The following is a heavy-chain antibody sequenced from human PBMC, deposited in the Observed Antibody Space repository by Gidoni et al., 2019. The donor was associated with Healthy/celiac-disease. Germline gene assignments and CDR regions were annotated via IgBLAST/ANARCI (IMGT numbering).Heavy chain of an antibody. V-gene: IGHV3-21*01. Sequence: EVQLVESGGGLVKPGGSLRLSCAASGFTFSSYSMNWVRQAPGKGREWVSSSSSSSSYIYYADSVKGRFTISRDNAKNSLYLQMNSLRAEDTAVYYCARVAYDSSGYYADYWGQGTLVTVSS. CDR1: GFTFSSYS. CDR3: ARVAYDSSGYYADY. J-gene: IGHJ4*02. CDR2: SSSSSSYI. D-gene: IGHD3-22*01.